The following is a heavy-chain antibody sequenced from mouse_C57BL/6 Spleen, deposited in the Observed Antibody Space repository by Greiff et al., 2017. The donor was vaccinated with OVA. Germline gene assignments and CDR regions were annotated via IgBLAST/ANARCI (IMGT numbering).Heavy chain of an antibody. V-gene: IGHV5-4*01. J-gene: IGHJ2*01. Sequence: EVQRVESGGGLVKPGGSLKLSCAASGFTFSSYAMSWVRQTPEKRLEWVATISDGGSYTYYPDNVKGRFTISRDNAKNNLYLQMSHLKSENKDMYYCARAPDSSIYYFDYWGQGTTLTVSS. CDR3: ARAPDSSIYYFDY. CDR1: GFTFSSYA. D-gene: IGHD1-1*01. CDR2: ISDGGSYT.